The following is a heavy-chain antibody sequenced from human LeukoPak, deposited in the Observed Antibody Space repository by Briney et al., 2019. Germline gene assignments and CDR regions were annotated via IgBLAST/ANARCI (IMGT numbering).Heavy chain of an antibody. V-gene: IGHV4-59*01. J-gene: IGHJ4*02. Sequence: SETLSLTCSVSGDSISGYYWNWIRQSPEKGLEWIAYIRSSGSINYNPSLNSRVTISSDTSKNQFSLKLNSVTAADTAVYYCAREGVSYYDRSGYHYWGQGTLVTVSS. CDR3: AREGVSYYDRSGYHY. CDR1: GDSISGYY. CDR2: IRSSGSI. D-gene: IGHD3-22*01.